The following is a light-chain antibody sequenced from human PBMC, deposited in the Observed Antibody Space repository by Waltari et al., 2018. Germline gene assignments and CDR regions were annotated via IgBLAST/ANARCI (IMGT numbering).Light chain of an antibody. CDR1: QGVTTY. J-gene: IGKJ3*01. Sequence: DIQMTQSPSSLSASAGDTVTITCRASQGVTTYLNWYQQKPGKPPKRLIYAASSLESGVPSRFSGSGSGTDFTLTISSLQPEDCATYYCLQHGSRPFTFGPGTTLDVK. CDR3: LQHGSRPFT. CDR2: AAS. V-gene: IGKV1-17*01.